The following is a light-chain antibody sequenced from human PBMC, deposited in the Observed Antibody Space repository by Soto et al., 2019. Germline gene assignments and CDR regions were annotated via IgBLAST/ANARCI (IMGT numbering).Light chain of an antibody. V-gene: IGKV3-20*01. J-gene: IGKJ1*01. Sequence: EIVLTQSPGALSLSPGERATLSCRASQSVSSSYLAWYQQKPGQAPRLLIYGASSRATGIPDRFSGSGSGTDFTLTISRLEPEDFAVYYCQQYGSLWTFGQGTKAAIK. CDR1: QSVSSSY. CDR2: GAS. CDR3: QQYGSLWT.